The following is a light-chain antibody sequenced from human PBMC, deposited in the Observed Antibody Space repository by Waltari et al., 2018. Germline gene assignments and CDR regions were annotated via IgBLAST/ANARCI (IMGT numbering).Light chain of an antibody. Sequence: DIQMTQSPSSLSAHVGDRVTITCRAGQSISNFLNWYHQKPGKAPELLIYAGSTLQSGVPSRFSGSGSGTDFTLTINGLQPEDFVTYYCQQSYNTPWTFGQGTKVEIK. CDR2: AGS. CDR1: QSISNF. J-gene: IGKJ1*01. V-gene: IGKV1-39*01. CDR3: QQSYNTPWT.